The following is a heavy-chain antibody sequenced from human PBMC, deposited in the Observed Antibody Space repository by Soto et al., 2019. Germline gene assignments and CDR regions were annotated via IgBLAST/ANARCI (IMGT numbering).Heavy chain of an antibody. D-gene: IGHD3-10*01. J-gene: IGHJ6*02. CDR2: IIPLFRKT. CDR1: GDMFRNSA. Sequence: QVQLVQSGAEVKRPGSSVKVSCKASGDMFRNSAFTWVRQAPGQGLAWMGVIIPLFRKTDVAQKFQGRVNIAEDESTSSLYMEVSSMTSEDTAVYFCARARLSDGDPNIYFFIGLDVWGQGTTITVSS. CDR3: ARARLSDGDPNIYFFIGLDV. V-gene: IGHV1-69*01.